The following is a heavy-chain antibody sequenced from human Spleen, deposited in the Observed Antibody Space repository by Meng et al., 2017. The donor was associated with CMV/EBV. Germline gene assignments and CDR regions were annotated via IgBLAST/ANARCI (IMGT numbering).Heavy chain of an antibody. CDR1: KFTFSKYW. Sequence: GESLKISCAASKFTFSKYWMSWVRQAPGKGLEWVANIKIDGGEKDYADSVRGRFTISRDNAKNSLYLQMNSLRAEDTAVYYCARAGRWDFWSGSAYYGMDVWGQGTTVTVSS. J-gene: IGHJ6*02. CDR3: ARAGRWDFWSGSAYYGMDV. CDR2: IKIDGGEK. D-gene: IGHD3-3*01. V-gene: IGHV3-7*01.